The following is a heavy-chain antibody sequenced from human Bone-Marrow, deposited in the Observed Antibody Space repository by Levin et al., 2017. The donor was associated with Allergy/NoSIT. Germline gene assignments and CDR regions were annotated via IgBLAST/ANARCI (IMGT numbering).Heavy chain of an antibody. D-gene: IGHD3-9*01. CDR1: GGSISNSY. CDR3: ARAGRYDY. Sequence: SETLSLTCSVSGGSISNSYWSWIRQPPGKGLEWIGYIYYSGSTNYNPSLKSRVTISTDTSNNHSSLELTSVPAADTAVYYCARAGRYDYWGQGTLVTVSS. CDR2: IYYSGST. J-gene: IGHJ4*02. V-gene: IGHV4-59*01.